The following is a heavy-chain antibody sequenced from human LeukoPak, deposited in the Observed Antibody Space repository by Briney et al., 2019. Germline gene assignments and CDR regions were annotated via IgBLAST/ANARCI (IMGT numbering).Heavy chain of an antibody. CDR2: INPNSGGT. CDR1: GYTFTGYY. J-gene: IGHJ4*02. Sequence: ASVKVSCKASGYTFTGYYMHSVRQAPGQGLEWMGWINPNSGGTNYAQKFQGRVTMTRDTSISTAYMELSRLRSDDTAVYYCARGAPRYDFWSGYYTEVDYWGQGTLVTVSS. CDR3: ARGAPRYDFWSGYYTEVDY. V-gene: IGHV1-2*02. D-gene: IGHD3-3*01.